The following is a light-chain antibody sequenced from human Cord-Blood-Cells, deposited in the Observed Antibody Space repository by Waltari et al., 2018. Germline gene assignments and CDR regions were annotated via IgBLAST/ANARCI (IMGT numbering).Light chain of an antibody. Sequence: QSALTQPASVSGSPGQSIPISCTGTSSDVGSYNLFSWYQQHPGKAPKPMIYEGSKRPSGVSNRFSGSKSGNTASLTISGLQAEDEADYYCCSYAGSSTWVFGGGTKLTVL. CDR2: EGS. J-gene: IGLJ3*02. CDR3: CSYAGSSTWV. V-gene: IGLV2-23*01. CDR1: SSDVGSYNL.